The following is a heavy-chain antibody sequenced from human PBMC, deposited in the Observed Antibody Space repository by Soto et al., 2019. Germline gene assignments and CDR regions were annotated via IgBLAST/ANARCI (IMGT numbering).Heavy chain of an antibody. Sequence: QVQLVESGGGVVQPGRSLRLSCGASGFTFSSYGMHWVRQAPGKGLEWVAVIWYDGSNKYYADSVKGRFTISRDNSKNTVYLQMNSLRAEDTAVYYCARGGSSSWYYPFDYWGQGTLVTVSS. D-gene: IGHD6-13*01. CDR2: IWYDGSNK. CDR3: ARGGSSSWYYPFDY. CDR1: GFTFSSYG. V-gene: IGHV3-33*01. J-gene: IGHJ4*02.